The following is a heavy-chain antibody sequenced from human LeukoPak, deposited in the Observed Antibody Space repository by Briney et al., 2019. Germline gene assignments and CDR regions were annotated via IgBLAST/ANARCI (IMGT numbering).Heavy chain of an antibody. CDR3: ARRGIATYYVDY. CDR1: GYNFTVYW. CDR2: IDPGDSDT. V-gene: IGHV5-51*01. D-gene: IGHD3-10*01. Sequence: GESLKISCEASGYNFTVYWIAWVRQMPGKGLEWMGIIDPGDSDTRYSPFFQVQVTISADKSISTAYLQWISLKASDTAVYYCARRGIATYYVDYWGQGTLVTVSS. J-gene: IGHJ4*02.